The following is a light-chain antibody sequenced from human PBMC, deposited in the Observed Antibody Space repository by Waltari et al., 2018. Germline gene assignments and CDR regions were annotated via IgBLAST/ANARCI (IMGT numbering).Light chain of an antibody. V-gene: IGKV3-20*01. CDR2: GAS. J-gene: IGKJ2*01. CDR1: QYITNEY. Sequence: VLTQSPGTLSLSPGEGATLSCRASQYITNEYFAWYQQKPGQAPRPLIYGASSRAAGIPDRFSGSGAGTDFALTISRLEPEDSAVYFCQQYGSSVMYTFGQGTKLEIK. CDR3: QQYGSSVMYT.